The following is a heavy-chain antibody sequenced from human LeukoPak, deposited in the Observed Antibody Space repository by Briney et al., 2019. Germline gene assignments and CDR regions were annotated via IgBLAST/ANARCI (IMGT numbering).Heavy chain of an antibody. Sequence: GGSLRLSCAASGFTFRSYAMSWVRQAPGKGLEWVSGISGSAGSTYYADSAKGRFTISRDNSKNTLYLQMNSLRAEDTAVYYCAKAPPAAIFYFDYWGQGTLVTVSS. J-gene: IGHJ4*02. CDR2: ISGSAGST. CDR1: GFTFRSYA. V-gene: IGHV3-23*01. D-gene: IGHD2-2*01. CDR3: AKAPPAAIFYFDY.